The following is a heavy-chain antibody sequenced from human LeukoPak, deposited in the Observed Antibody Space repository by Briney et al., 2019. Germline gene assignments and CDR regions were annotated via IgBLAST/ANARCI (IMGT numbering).Heavy chain of an antibody. CDR1: GGTFSSYA. J-gene: IGHJ6*03. CDR2: IIPIFGTA. V-gene: IGHV1-69*01. D-gene: IGHD2-15*01. Sequence: SVKVSCKASGGTFSSYAISWVRQAPGQGLEWMGGIIPIFGTANYAQKFQGRVTITADESTSTAYMELSSLRSEDTAVYYCARHGSAPGYSYMDVWGKGTTVTVSS. CDR3: ARHGSAPGYSYMDV.